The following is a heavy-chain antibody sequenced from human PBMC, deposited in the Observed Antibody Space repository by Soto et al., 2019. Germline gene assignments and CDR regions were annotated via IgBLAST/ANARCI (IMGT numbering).Heavy chain of an antibody. CDR3: ASTQQWLAFDY. CDR2: IYYSGGT. V-gene: IGHV4-59*01. J-gene: IGHJ4*02. CDR1: GGAISSYY. D-gene: IGHD6-19*01. Sequence: QVQLQESGPGLVKPSETLSLTCTVSGGAISSYYWSWFRQPPGKGLEWIGYIYYSGGTNYNPSLKSRVTISVDTSKNQFSLKLTSVTAADTAVYYCASTQQWLAFDYWGQGTLVTVSS.